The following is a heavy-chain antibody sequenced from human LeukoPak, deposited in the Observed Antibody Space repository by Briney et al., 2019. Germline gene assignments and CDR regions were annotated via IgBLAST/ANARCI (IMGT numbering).Heavy chain of an antibody. D-gene: IGHD1-14*01. CDR3: ARGPRNDP. CDR1: GYTFTGYY. Sequence: ASVKVSCKASGYTFTGYYMHWVRQAPGQGLEWMGWINPNSGATNCTQKFQGRVTLTRDTSISTACMELSRLRSDDTAVYFCARGPRNDPWGQGTLVTVSS. CDR2: INPNSGAT. J-gene: IGHJ5*02. V-gene: IGHV1-2*02.